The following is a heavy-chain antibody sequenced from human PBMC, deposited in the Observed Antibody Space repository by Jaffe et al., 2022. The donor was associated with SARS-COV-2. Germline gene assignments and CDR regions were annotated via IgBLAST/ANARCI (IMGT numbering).Heavy chain of an antibody. CDR3: AKDIFHSSSWQFDY. CDR1: GFPFSTYA. Sequence: EVQLLESGGGLVQPGGSLRLSCAASGFPFSTYAMSWVRQAPGRGLQWVSSISGSGGSTYYADSVKGRFTISRDDSKNTLYLQLNSLRAEDTALYYCAKDIFHSSSWQFDYWGQGTLVTVSS. CDR2: ISGSGGST. V-gene: IGHV3-23*01. D-gene: IGHD6-13*01. J-gene: IGHJ4*02.